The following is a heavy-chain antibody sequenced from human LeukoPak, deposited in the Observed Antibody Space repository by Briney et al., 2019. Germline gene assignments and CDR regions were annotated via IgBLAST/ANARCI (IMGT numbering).Heavy chain of an antibody. J-gene: IGHJ5*02. Sequence: SETLSLTCTVSGDSIRSGGHFWSWIRQHPEKGLEWIGYIYYNGTTKYNPSLKSRVTISVDTSTNQFSLKLTSVTAADTAVYYCAREIITEGDCFDPWGQGILVTVSS. CDR3: AREIITEGDCFDP. V-gene: IGHV4-31*03. CDR2: IYYNGTT. D-gene: IGHD3-10*01. CDR1: GDSIRSGGHF.